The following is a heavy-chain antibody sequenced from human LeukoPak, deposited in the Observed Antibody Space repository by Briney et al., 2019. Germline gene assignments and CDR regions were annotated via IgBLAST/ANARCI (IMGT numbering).Heavy chain of an antibody. V-gene: IGHV1-46*03. CDR3: ARAYIVVVPAARGNWFDP. J-gene: IGHJ5*02. CDR2: INPSGGST. Sequence: ASAKVSCKASGYTFTSYYMHWVRQAPGQGLEWMGIINPSGGSTSYAQKFQGRVTMTRDTSTSTVYMELSSLRSEDTAVYYCARAYIVVVPAARGNWFDPWGQGTLVTVSS. D-gene: IGHD2-2*01. CDR1: GYTFTSYY.